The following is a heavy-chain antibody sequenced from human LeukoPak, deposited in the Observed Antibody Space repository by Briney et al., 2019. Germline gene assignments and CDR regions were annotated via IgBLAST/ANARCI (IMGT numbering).Heavy chain of an antibody. J-gene: IGHJ3*02. V-gene: IGHV3-53*01. Sequence: GGSLRLSCAASGFTVSSYYMNWVRQAPGKELEGGSVIYTGGGRYYADSVRGRFTISRDTSKNMVFLQMNSLRVEDTAVYYCARDPGYCSGGSCYLFAFDIWGQGTMVTVSS. CDR2: IYTGGGR. CDR3: ARDPGYCSGGSCYLFAFDI. CDR1: GFTVSSYY. D-gene: IGHD2-15*01.